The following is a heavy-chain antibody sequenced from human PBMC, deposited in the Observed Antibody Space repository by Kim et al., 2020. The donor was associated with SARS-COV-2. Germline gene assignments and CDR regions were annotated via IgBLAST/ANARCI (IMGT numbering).Heavy chain of an antibody. CDR2: IWYDGSNK. CDR1: GFTFSSYA. D-gene: IGHD6-19*01. CDR3: AKDAVAGTFAFDI. V-gene: IGHV3-33*06. J-gene: IGHJ3*02. Sequence: GGSLRLSCAASGFTFSSYAMHWVRQAPGKGLEWVAVIWYDGSNKYYADSVKGRFTISRDNSKNTLYLQMNSLRAEDTAVYYCAKDAVAGTFAFDIWGQGTMVTVSS.